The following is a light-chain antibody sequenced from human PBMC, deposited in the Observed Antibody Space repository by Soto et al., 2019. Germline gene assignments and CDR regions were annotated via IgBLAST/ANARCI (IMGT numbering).Light chain of an antibody. CDR2: GTS. J-gene: IGKJ1*01. CDR3: LQCVSWT. CDR1: QTISSNY. V-gene: IGKV3-20*01. Sequence: EIVLTQSPGTLSVSPGERATLSCRASQTISSNYLAWYQQKPGQAPSLLIYGTSSRATGIPDRFSGSGSGTDFTLTISRLEPEESSIYYCLQCVSWTFGQGTKVEIK.